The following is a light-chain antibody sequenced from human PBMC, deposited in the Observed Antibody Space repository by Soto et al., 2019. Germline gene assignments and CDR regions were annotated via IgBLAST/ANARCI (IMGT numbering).Light chain of an antibody. V-gene: IGKV3-20*01. J-gene: IGKJ4*01. Sequence: EIVLTQSPGTLSLSPGERATLSCRASQSVSSGYLAWYQHKPGQAPRLLLYDTSRRATGIPDRFSGSGSGTDFTLTLNRLEPEDFAVSYCQQYRDSPPLTFGGGTKVEIK. CDR2: DTS. CDR3: QQYRDSPPLT. CDR1: QSVSSGY.